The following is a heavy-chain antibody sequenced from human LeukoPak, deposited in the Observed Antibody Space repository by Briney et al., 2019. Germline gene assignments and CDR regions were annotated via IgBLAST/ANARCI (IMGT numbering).Heavy chain of an antibody. CDR3: ARAGVRPHTNWFDP. Sequence: SETLSLTCTVSGYSISSGYYWGWIRQPPGKGLEWIGSIYHSGSTYYNPSLKSRVTISVDTSKNQFSLKLSSVTAADTAVYYCARAGVRPHTNWFDPWGQGTLVTVSS. CDR1: GYSISSGYY. CDR2: IYHSGST. V-gene: IGHV4-38-2*02. J-gene: IGHJ5*02. D-gene: IGHD3-3*01.